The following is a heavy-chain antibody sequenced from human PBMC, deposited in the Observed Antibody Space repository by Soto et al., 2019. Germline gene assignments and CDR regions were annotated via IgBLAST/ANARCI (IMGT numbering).Heavy chain of an antibody. CDR1: GGSISSYY. CDR2: VHHSWGS. CDR3: ARQGFGPLHGLVDV. J-gene: IGHJ6*02. Sequence: QVQLQESGPGLVKPSETLSLSCTVSGGSISSYYWSWFRQSPGKRMEWIGYVHHSWGSSYNPSLQSRVAISLVPSTSQFSLKVTSVPATDTAVYYCARQGFGPLHGLVDVWGQGTTVTVSS. D-gene: IGHD3-10*01. V-gene: IGHV4-59*08.